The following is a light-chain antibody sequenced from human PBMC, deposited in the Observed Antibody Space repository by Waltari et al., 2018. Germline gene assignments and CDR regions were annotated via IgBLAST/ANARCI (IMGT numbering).Light chain of an antibody. V-gene: IGKV3-15*01. CDR1: QYVNIH. J-gene: IGKJ1*01. CDR2: AAS. Sequence: EVVMTQSPATLSASPGELATLSGRASQYVNIHLDWYQQKPGQAPRLLIYAASTRATGVPARFSGSGAGTDFTLTISSLQSEDSAVYYCQQYNDWPRTFGLGTKVEIK. CDR3: QQYNDWPRT.